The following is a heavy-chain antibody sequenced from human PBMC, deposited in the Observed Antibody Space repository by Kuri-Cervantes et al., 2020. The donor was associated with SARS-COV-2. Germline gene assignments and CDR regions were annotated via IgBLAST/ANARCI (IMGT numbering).Heavy chain of an antibody. Sequence: ESLKISCVASGFTFSRYSMNWIRQPPGKGLEWIGEINHSGSTNYNPSLKSRVTISVDTSKNQFSLKLSSVTAADTAVYYCARGVGAAVAGTLITIYYYYGMDVWGQGTTVTVSS. D-gene: IGHD6-13*01. V-gene: IGHV4-34*01. CDR3: ARGVGAAVAGTLITIYYYYGMDV. J-gene: IGHJ6*02. CDR1: GFTFSRYS. CDR2: INHSGST.